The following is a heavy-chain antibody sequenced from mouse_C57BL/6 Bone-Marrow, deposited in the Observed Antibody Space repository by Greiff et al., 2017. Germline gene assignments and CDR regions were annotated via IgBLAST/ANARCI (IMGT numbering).Heavy chain of an antibody. Sequence: VKLMESGPGLVQPSQSLSITCTVSGFSLTSYGVHWVRQSPGKGLEWLGVIWRGGSTDYNAAFMSRLSITKDNSKSQVFFKMNSLQADDTAIYYCAKKKDYGSSYGWYFDVWGTGTTVTVSS. J-gene: IGHJ1*03. CDR3: AKKKDYGSSYGWYFDV. CDR1: GFSLTSYG. V-gene: IGHV2-5*01. D-gene: IGHD1-1*01. CDR2: IWRGGST.